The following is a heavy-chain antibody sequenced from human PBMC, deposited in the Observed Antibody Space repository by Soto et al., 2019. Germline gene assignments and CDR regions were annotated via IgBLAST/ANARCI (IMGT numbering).Heavy chain of an antibody. V-gene: IGHV1-18*01. J-gene: IGHJ4*02. CDR1: GYTFTSYG. CDR2: IRANNGNT. Sequence: QVQLVQSGTEVKKPGASVKVSCKASGYTFTSYGISWVRQAPGQGLEWMGWIRANNGNTNYAQKLQGRVTMTTDTSPSTAHMWLRSLRSDDTAVYYSARDAPPEDYWGQGTRVTVSS. CDR3: ARDAPPEDY.